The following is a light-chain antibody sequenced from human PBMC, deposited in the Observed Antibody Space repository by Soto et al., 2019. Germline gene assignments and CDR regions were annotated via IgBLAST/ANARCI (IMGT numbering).Light chain of an antibody. Sequence: QLVLTQSPSASASLGASVTLPCTLSIGHSSYAIAWHQQQPEKGPRYLMKLNSDGSHSKGDGIPDRFSGSSSGAERYLTISSLQSVDEADYYCQTWGTGIVVFGGGTKLTVL. CDR2: LNSDGSH. J-gene: IGLJ2*01. CDR1: IGHSSYA. CDR3: QTWGTGIVV. V-gene: IGLV4-69*01.